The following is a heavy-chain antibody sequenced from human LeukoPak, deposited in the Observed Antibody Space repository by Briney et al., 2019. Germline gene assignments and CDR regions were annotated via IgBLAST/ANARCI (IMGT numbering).Heavy chain of an antibody. CDR3: AKDGRGYSGYAEFY. Sequence: PGGSLRLSCAASGFTFSSYAMSWVRQAPGKGLEWVSAISGSGGSTYYADSVKGRFTISRDNSKNTLYLQMNSLRAEDTAVYYCAKDGRGYSGYAEFYWGQGTLVTVSS. V-gene: IGHV3-23*01. CDR1: GFTFSSYA. D-gene: IGHD5-12*01. J-gene: IGHJ4*02. CDR2: ISGSGGST.